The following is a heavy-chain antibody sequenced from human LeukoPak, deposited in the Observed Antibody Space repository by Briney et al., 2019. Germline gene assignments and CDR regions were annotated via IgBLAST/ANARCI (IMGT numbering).Heavy chain of an antibody. J-gene: IGHJ6*02. V-gene: IGHV1-2*02. CDR3: ARVDYNYYGMDV. CDR1: GYTFTGYY. Sequence: ASVKVSCKASGYTFTGYYMHWVRQAPGQELEWMGWINPNSGGTNYAQKFQGRVTMTRDTSISTAYMELSRLRSDDTAVYYCARVDYNYYGMDVWGQGTTVTVSS. CDR2: INPNSGGT.